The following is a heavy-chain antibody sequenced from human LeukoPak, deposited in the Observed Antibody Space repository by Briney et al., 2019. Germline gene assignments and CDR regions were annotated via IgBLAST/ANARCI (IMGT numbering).Heavy chain of an antibody. CDR3: ARGNDILTGYSPYYSDY. CDR2: INPNSGGT. Sequence: ASVKVSCKASGYTFTGYYMHWVRQAPGQGLEWMGWINPNSGGTNYAQKFQGWVTMTRDTSISTAYMELSRLRSDDTAVYYCARGNDILTGYSPYYSDYWGQGTLVTVSS. D-gene: IGHD3-9*01. CDR1: GYTFTGYY. J-gene: IGHJ4*02. V-gene: IGHV1-2*04.